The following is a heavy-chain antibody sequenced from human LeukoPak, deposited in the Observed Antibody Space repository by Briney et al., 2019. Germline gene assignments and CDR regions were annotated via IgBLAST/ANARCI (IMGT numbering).Heavy chain of an antibody. CDR2: ITDSGGT. CDR1: GTSFSGYS. CDR3: ARIESYHILYRPY. Sequence: ETLSLTCAVYGTSFSGYSWSWIRQSPGKGLEWIGEITDSGGTNYNPSFKSRLTISADTSKNQFSLKLASVTAADTAVYYCARIESYHILYRPYWGQGTLVTVSS. J-gene: IGHJ4*02. V-gene: IGHV4-34*01. D-gene: IGHD3-9*01.